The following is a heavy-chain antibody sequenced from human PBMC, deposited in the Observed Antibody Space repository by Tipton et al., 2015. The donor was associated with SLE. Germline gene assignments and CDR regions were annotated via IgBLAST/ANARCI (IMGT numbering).Heavy chain of an antibody. CDR3: LIYYHDSTGLHWFDP. Sequence: TLSLTCTASGGSIRSDDYYWTWIRQHPGKGLEWIGHINYGGSTYYKPSLKSRLTISLDMSKNQFSLRLSSVTAADTAVYYCLIYYHDSTGLHWFDPWGQGTLVTVSS. D-gene: IGHD3-22*01. V-gene: IGHV4-31*03. CDR2: INYGGST. J-gene: IGHJ5*02. CDR1: GGSIRSDDYY.